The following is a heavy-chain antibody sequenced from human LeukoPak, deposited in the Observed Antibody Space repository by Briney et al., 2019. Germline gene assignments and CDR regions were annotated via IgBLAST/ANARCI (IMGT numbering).Heavy chain of an antibody. D-gene: IGHD2-2*01. CDR1: GFTFSSYA. CDR3: AKGYCSSTSCSYFDY. CDR2: ISGSGGST. J-gene: IGHJ4*02. Sequence: GGSLRLSCAASGFTFSSYAMSWVRQAPGKGLEWVSAISGSGGSTYYADSVKGRFTISRDNSKNTLYLQMNSLRAEDTAVYYCAKGYCSSTSCSYFDYWGQGTLVTVSS. V-gene: IGHV3-23*01.